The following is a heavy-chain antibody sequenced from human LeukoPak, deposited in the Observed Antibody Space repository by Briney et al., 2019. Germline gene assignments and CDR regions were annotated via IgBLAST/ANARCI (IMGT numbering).Heavy chain of an antibody. V-gene: IGHV3-23*01. CDR2: ITGGGGST. J-gene: IGHJ4*02. CDR3: AKGSASARPYYFDS. CDR1: GFTFSSYA. Sequence: GVSLRLSCAASGFTFSSYAMSWVRQAPGKGLEWVSAITGGGGSTYHADSVKGRFTISRDNSQNTLFLQMSSLRAEDSAIFYCAKGSASARPYYFDSWGQGILVTVSS. D-gene: IGHD2-15*01.